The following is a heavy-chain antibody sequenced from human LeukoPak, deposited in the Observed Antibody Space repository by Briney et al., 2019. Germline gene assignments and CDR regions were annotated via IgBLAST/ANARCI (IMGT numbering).Heavy chain of an antibody. V-gene: IGHV3-30*02. CDR3: ARVPSGYFDY. Sequence: GGSLRLSCAASGFTFSSYAMSWVRQAPGKGLEWVAFIRYDGSNKYYADSVKGRFTISRDNSKNTPYLQMNSLRAEDTAVYYCARVPSGYFDYWGQGTLVTVSS. CDR2: IRYDGSNK. J-gene: IGHJ4*02. D-gene: IGHD1-26*01. CDR1: GFTFSSYA.